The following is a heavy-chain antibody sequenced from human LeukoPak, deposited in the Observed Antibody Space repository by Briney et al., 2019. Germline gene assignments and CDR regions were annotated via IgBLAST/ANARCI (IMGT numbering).Heavy chain of an antibody. J-gene: IGHJ3*02. V-gene: IGHV3-7*01. CDR1: GFTFSSYW. CDR3: ARVVTTGDHPGAFDI. Sequence: HPGGSLRLSCAASGFTFSSYWMSWVRQAPGKGLEWVANIKQDGSEKYYVDSVKGRFTISRDNAKNSLYLQMNSLRAEDTAVYYCARVVTTGDHPGAFDIWGQGTMVTVSS. D-gene: IGHD4-17*01. CDR2: IKQDGSEK.